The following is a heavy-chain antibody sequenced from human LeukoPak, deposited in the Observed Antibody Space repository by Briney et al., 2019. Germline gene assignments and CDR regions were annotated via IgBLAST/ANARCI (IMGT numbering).Heavy chain of an antibody. D-gene: IGHD5-24*01. CDR3: AGSDGYNYNVY. V-gene: IGHV4-30-4*01. CDR2: IYYSGST. CDR1: GGSISSGDYY. J-gene: IGHJ4*02. Sequence: SETLPLTCTVSGGSISSGDYYWSWIRQPPGKGLEWIGYIYYSGSTYYNPSLKSRVTISVDTSKNQFSLKLSSVTAADTAVYYCAGSDGYNYNVYWGQGTLVTVSS.